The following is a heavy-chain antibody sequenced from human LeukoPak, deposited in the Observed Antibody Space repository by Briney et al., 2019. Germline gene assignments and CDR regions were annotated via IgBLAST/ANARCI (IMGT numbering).Heavy chain of an antibody. J-gene: IGHJ3*02. CDR1: GGSISNYN. CDR3: ARDGGYSSSPSSDAFAI. V-gene: IGHV4-59*01. Sequence: SETLSLTCTVSGGSISNYNWAWMRQSPGKGLEWIGYIYNRGGTNYSPSLKSRVTISVDRSKSELSLQLTSVTAADTAVYYCARDGGYSSSPSSDAFAIWGQGTMVTVSS. D-gene: IGHD6-6*01. CDR2: IYNRGGT.